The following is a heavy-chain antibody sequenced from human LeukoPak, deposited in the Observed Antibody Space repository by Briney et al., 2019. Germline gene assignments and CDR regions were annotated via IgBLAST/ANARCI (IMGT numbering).Heavy chain of an antibody. CDR3: ELTDPRRPTFGLNPGDYSD. CDR2: IIPIFGTA. J-gene: IGHJ4*02. V-gene: IGHV1-69*01. Sequence: SVKLSCKASGGTVSSYAISWVRQAPGQGLEWMGGIIPIFGTANYAQKFQGRVTITADESTSTAYMELSSLRSEDTTVYYCELTDPRRPTFGLNPGDYSDWGQRTLVTVSS. CDR1: GGTVSSYA. D-gene: IGHD4-17*01.